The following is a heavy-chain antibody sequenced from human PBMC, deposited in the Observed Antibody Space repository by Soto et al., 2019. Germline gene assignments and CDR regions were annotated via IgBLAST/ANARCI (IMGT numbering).Heavy chain of an antibody. D-gene: IGHD6-13*01. CDR1: GITFIADA. V-gene: IGHV3-23*01. CDR3: AKSFSSNWYDYFDY. J-gene: IGHJ4*02. CDR2: ISGSGATT. Sequence: PGGALRLSCAASGITFIADAMIWVRQAPGKGLEWVSAISGSGATTYYADSVKGRFTISRDKSKNTLYLQMNSLRAEDTALYYCAKSFSSNWYDYFDYWGQGSLVTVSS.